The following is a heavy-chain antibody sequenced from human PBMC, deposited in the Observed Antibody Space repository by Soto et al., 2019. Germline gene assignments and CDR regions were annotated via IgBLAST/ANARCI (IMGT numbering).Heavy chain of an antibody. V-gene: IGHV4-31*03. CDR3: AEMGRGYYAFDI. J-gene: IGHJ3*02. CDR1: GGSISSGGYY. Sequence: QVQLQESGPGLVKPSQTLSLTCTVSGGSISSGGYYWSWIRQHPGKGLEWIGYIYYSGSTYYNPSLKIRVTISVDTFKHQFSLKLSSVTAADTAVYYCAEMGRGYYAFDIWGQGTMVTVSS. CDR2: IYYSGST. D-gene: IGHD3-22*01.